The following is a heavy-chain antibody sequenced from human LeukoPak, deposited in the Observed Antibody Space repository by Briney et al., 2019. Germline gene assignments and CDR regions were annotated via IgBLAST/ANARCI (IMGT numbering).Heavy chain of an antibody. CDR2: INPSGGST. CDR3: ARVKAAAARRDAFDI. V-gene: IGHV1-46*01. D-gene: IGHD6-25*01. J-gene: IGHJ3*02. CDR1: GYTFTGYY. Sequence: GASVKVSCKASGYTFTGYYMHWVRQAPGQGLEWMGWINPSGGSTSYAQKFQGRVTMTRDTSTSTVYMELSSLRSEDTAVYYCARVKAAAARRDAFDIWGQGTMVTVSS.